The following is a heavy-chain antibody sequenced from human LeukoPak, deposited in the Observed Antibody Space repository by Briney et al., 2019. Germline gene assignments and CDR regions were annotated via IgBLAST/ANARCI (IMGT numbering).Heavy chain of an antibody. D-gene: IGHD2-2*03. CDR3: ARVGYCSSTSCPSTYYYYYGMDV. Sequence: GGSLRLSCAASGFTVSSSYMSWVRQAPGKGLEWVSVIYSGGSTYYADSVKGRFTISRDNSKNTLYLQMNSLRAEDTAVYYCARVGYCSSTSCPSTYYYYYGMDVWGQGTTVTVSS. CDR2: IYSGGST. V-gene: IGHV3-66*01. J-gene: IGHJ6*02. CDR1: GFTVSSSY.